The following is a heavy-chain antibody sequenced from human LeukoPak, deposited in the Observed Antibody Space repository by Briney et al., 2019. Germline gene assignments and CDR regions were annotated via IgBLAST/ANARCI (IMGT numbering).Heavy chain of an antibody. CDR3: ARHPSRNLRLLNY. J-gene: IGHJ4*02. CDR1: GYTFTGYY. V-gene: IGHV1-2*06. Sequence: GASVKVSCKASGYTFTGYYMHWVRQAPGQGLEWMGRINPNSGGTNYAQKFQGRVTMTRDTSISTAYMELSRLRSDDTAVYYCARHPSRNLRLLNYWGQGTLVTVSS. CDR2: INPNSGGT. D-gene: IGHD5-12*01.